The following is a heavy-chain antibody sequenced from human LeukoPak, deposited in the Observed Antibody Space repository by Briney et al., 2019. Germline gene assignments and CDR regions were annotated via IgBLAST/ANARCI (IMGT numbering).Heavy chain of an antibody. CDR2: TYYRSKWYY. J-gene: IGHJ4*02. V-gene: IGHV6-1*01. Sequence: SQTLSLTCALSGDSVSSNNGAWNWVRQSPSRGLEWLGRTYYRSKWYYDYAESMKGRITISPDTSKNQFSLQLTSVTPEDTAVYYCTRDLGASGWYTFDYWGQGTLVTVSS. CDR3: TRDLGASGWYTFDY. D-gene: IGHD6-19*01. CDR1: GDSVSSNNGA.